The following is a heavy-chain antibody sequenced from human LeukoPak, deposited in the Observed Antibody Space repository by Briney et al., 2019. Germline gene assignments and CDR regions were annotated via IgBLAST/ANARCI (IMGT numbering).Heavy chain of an antibody. CDR1: GASISSGDR. CDR3: ARHRGATMGPSDD. D-gene: IGHD1-26*01. J-gene: IGHJ4*02. Sequence: SGTLSLTCTVSGASISSGDRWTWVRQSPGKRLEWIGEINHSGSTNYNPSLKSRVTISVDKPENHFSLKLSSVTAADTAVYYCARHRGATMGPSDDWGQGTLVTVSP. V-gene: IGHV4-4*02. CDR2: INHSGST.